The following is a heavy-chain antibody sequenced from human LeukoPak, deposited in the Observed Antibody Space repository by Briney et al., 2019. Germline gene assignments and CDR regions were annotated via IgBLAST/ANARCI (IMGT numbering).Heavy chain of an antibody. CDR2: IYTSGST. Sequence: SETLSLTCTVSGGSISSYYWSWIRQPAGKGLEWIGRIYTSGSTNYNPSLKSRVTMSVDTSKNQFSLKLSSVTAADTAVYYCARGAPGYCSRGSCYTPFFDYWGQGTLVTVSS. V-gene: IGHV4-4*07. CDR3: ARGAPGYCSRGSCYTPFFDY. J-gene: IGHJ4*02. CDR1: GGSISSYY. D-gene: IGHD2-15*01.